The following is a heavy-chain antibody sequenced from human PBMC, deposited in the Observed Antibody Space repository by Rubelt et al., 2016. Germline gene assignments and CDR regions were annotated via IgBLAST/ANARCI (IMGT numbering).Heavy chain of an antibody. CDR2: LHPSCGST. D-gene: IGHD3-3*01. V-gene: IGHV1-46*01. CDR1: GYTFTGYY. Sequence: QVQLVQSGAEVKKPGASLKVSCTASGYTFTGYYLHWVRQAPGQGLAWMGILHPSCGSTSHAQKLEGRVTMTSDTSTSTVYRELSSLRSEDTAVYYCARSPRYDFEDNWFDPWGQGTLVTVSS. J-gene: IGHJ5*02. CDR3: ARSPRYDFEDNWFDP.